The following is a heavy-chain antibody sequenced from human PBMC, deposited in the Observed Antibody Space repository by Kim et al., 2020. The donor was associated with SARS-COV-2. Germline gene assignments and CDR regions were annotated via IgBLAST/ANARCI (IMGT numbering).Heavy chain of an antibody. Sequence: VASRKGRISVSRDNAKNPLYLQMISLRAEDTAVYFCGRRRSGSLGGKTMDVWGQGTTVTVSS. J-gene: IGHJ6*02. CDR3: GRRRSGSLGGKTMDV. D-gene: IGHD3-10*01. V-gene: IGHV3-7*03.